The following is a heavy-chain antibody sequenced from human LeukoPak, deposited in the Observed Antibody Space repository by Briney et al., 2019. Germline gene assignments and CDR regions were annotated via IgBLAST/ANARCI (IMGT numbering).Heavy chain of an antibody. V-gene: IGHV3-23*01. D-gene: IGHD6-13*01. J-gene: IGHJ6*02. CDR3: AKTTRYSNSPMDV. CDR1: GFTFNKYA. CDR2: MSGNA. Sequence: GGSLRLSCAASGFTFNKYAMSWVRQGPGKGLEWVSAMSGNAYYADSVKGRFTISRDDSKNTLYLQMNSLRAEDTAVYYCAKTTRYSNSPMDVWGQGTTVTVSS.